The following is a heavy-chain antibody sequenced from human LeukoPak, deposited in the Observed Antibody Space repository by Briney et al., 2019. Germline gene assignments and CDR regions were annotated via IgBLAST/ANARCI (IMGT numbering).Heavy chain of an antibody. D-gene: IGHD5-18*01. Sequence: PGRSLRLSCTSSGFTFGDYAMSWFRQAPGKGLEWVGFIRSRAYGGTTQYAASLKGRFNISRDDSESIAYLQMNSLKTEDTAVYYCTRRAYSDGYVDYWGQGTLVTVSS. CDR3: TRRAYSDGYVDY. CDR1: GFTFGDYA. CDR2: IRSRAYGGTT. J-gene: IGHJ4*02. V-gene: IGHV3-49*03.